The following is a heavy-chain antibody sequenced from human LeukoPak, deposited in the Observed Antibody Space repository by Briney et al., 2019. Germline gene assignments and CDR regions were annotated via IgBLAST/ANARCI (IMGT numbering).Heavy chain of an antibody. J-gene: IGHJ4*02. CDR2: INSDGSST. Sequence: GGSLRLSCAASGFTFSSYWMHWVRQAPGRGLVWVSRINSDGSSTTYADSVKGRFTISRDNAKNTLYLQMNSLRPEDTAVYYCARDVDYHATSECFDYWGQGTLVTVSS. D-gene: IGHD1-26*01. CDR3: ARDVDYHATSECFDY. CDR1: GFTFSSYW. V-gene: IGHV3-74*03.